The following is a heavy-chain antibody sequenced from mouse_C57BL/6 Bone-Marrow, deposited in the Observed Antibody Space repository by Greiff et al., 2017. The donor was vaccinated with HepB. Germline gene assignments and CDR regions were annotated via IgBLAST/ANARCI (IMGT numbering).Heavy chain of an antibody. CDR2: IDPNSGGT. CDR3: ARGSWDVDY. D-gene: IGHD4-1*01. Sequence: FSSYWMHWVKQRPGRGLEWIGRIDPNSGGTKYNEKFKSKATLTVDKPSSTAYMQLSSLTSEDSAVYYCARGSWDVDYWGQGTTLTVSS. CDR1: FSSYW. J-gene: IGHJ2*01. V-gene: IGHV1-72*01.